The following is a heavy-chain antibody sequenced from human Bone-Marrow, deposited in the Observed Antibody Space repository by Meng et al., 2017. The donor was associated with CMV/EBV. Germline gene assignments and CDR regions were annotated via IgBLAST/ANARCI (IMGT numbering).Heavy chain of an antibody. V-gene: IGHV3-11*01. CDR2: ISSSGSTI. J-gene: IGHJ6*02. CDR1: GFTFSNWE. Sequence: GGSLRLSCVASGFTFSNWEMNWVRQAPGKGLEWVSYISSSGSTIYYADSVKGRFTISRDNAKNSLYLQMNSLRAEDTAVYYCARGVNTNYYYYGMDVWGQGTTVTVSS. CDR3: ARGVNTNYYYYGMDV.